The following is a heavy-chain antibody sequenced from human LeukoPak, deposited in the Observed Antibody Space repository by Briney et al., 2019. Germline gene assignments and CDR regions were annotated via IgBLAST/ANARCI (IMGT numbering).Heavy chain of an antibody. CDR3: ARGGDCPDY. D-gene: IGHD2-21*02. CDR1: GESFSGYY. V-gene: IGHV4-59*10. J-gene: IGHJ4*02. Sequence: PSETLSLTCAVYGESFSGYYWSWIRQPPGKGLEWIGRLDTSGNTHYNPSLKSRVTMSVDTSRNQFSLRLTSVTAADTAVYYCARGGDCPDYWAQGTLVTVSS. CDR2: LDTSGNT.